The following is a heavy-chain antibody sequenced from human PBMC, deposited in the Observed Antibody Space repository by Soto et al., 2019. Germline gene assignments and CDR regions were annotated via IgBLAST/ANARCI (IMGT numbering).Heavy chain of an antibody. Sequence: GALRLSCAASGFTFSTYEMDWVRQAPWKGLEWVSYISGSGSSIYYADSVKGRFTISRDNAKKSLYLQMNGLRAEDTAVYYCARESDYDTFDYWGQGTLVTVSS. CDR1: GFTFSTYE. CDR3: ARESDYDTFDY. V-gene: IGHV3-48*03. CDR2: ISGSGSSI. J-gene: IGHJ4*02. D-gene: IGHD3-9*01.